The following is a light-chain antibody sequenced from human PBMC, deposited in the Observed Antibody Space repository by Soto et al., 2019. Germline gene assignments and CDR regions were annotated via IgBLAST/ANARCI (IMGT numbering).Light chain of an antibody. J-gene: IGKJ1*01. CDR2: GAS. CDR1: QSVYSN. CDR3: QQYNNWPS. Sequence: EIVLTQSPGTLSLSPGERATLSCRASQSVYSNYLAWYQQKPGQAPRRLIYGASTRATGIPARFSGSGSGTEFTLTISSLQSEDFAVYYCQQYNNWPSFGQGTTGDIK. V-gene: IGKV3-15*01.